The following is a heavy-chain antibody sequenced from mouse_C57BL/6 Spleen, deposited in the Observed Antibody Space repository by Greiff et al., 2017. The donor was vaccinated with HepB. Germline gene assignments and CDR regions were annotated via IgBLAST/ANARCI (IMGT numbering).Heavy chain of an antibody. V-gene: IGHV1-64*01. J-gene: IGHJ4*01. CDR2: IHPNSGST. Sequence: QVQLQQPGAELVKPGASVKLSCKASGYTFTSYWMHWVKQRPGQGLEWIGMIHPNSGSTNYNEKFKSKATLTVDKSSSTAYMQLSSLTSEDSAVYYCARSGESYYGSSYGYYAMDYWGQGTSVTVSS. CDR1: GYTFTSYW. CDR3: ARSGESYYGSSYGYYAMDY. D-gene: IGHD1-1*01.